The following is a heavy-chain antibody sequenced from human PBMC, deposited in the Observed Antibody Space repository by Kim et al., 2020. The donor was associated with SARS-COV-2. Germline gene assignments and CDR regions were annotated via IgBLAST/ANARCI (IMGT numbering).Heavy chain of an antibody. CDR1: GFTFDDYG. D-gene: IGHD6-13*01. Sequence: GGSLRLSCAASGFTFDDYGMSWVRQAPGKGLEWVSGINWNGGSTGYADSVKGRFTISRDNAKNSLYLQMNSLRAEDTALYHCAREKTRYSSSWFTGGPWFDPWGQGTLVTVSS. V-gene: IGHV3-20*01. CDR3: AREKTRYSSSWFTGGPWFDP. CDR2: INWNGGST. J-gene: IGHJ5*02.